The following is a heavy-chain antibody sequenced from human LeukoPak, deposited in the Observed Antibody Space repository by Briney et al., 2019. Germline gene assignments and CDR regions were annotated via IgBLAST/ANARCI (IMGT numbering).Heavy chain of an antibody. J-gene: IGHJ2*01. D-gene: IGHD6-13*01. V-gene: IGHV3-21*04. CDR3: ARRGSTLGTYWYFDL. Sequence: GGSLRLSCAASGFTFSSYSMNWVRQAPGKGLEWVSSISSSSSYIYYADSVKGRFTISRDNAKNSLYLQMNSLRAEDTAVYYCARRGSTLGTYWYFDLWGRGTLVTVSS. CDR1: GFTFSSYS. CDR2: ISSSSSYI.